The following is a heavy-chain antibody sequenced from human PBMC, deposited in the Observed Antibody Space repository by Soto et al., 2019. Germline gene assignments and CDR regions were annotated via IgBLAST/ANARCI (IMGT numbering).Heavy chain of an antibody. V-gene: IGHV4-61*01. CDR1: GGSVISGSYY. J-gene: IGHJ6*02. CDR2: IYYSGST. CDR3: AILDFWSGYYRYGMDV. Sequence: SETLSLTYTVSGGSVISGSYYWSWIRQPPGKGLEWIGYIYYSGSTNYNPSLKSRVTISVDTSKNQFSLKLSSVTAADTAVYYCAILDFWSGYYRYGMDVWGQGTTVTVSS. D-gene: IGHD3-3*01.